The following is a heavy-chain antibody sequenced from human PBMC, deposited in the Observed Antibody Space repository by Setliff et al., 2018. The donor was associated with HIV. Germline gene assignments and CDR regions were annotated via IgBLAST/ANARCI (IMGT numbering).Heavy chain of an antibody. D-gene: IGHD5-18*01. V-gene: IGHV4-4*07. J-gene: IGHJ6*03. Sequence: PSQTLSLTCTVSGAPISSYYWSWIRQPAGKGLEWIGRIYASGRTNYNPSLKSRVTLSVDTSKNQFSLKVTSVTAADTAVYYCAREIQFSATTYYYYYMDDWGRGTTVTVSS. CDR2: IYASGRT. CDR3: AREIQFSATTYYYYYMDD. CDR1: GAPISSYY.